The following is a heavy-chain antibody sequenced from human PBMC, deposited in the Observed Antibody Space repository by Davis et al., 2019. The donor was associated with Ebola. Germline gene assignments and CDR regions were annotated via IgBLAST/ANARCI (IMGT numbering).Heavy chain of an antibody. CDR1: GFTFSSYW. CDR2: IKSDGSSI. D-gene: IGHD3-10*01. Sequence: HTGGSLRLSCAASGFTFSSYWMYWVRQAPGKGLVWVSRIKSDGSSISYADSVKGRFTISRDNAKNTLYLQMSSLRAEDTAMYYCTRGGYYNSGSYVTPPFDYWGQGTLVTVSS. J-gene: IGHJ4*02. V-gene: IGHV3-74*01. CDR3: TRGGYYNSGSYVTPPFDY.